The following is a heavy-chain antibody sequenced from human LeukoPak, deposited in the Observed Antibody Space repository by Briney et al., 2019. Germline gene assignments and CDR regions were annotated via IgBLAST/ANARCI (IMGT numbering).Heavy chain of an antibody. CDR2: SRNKENNSDA. CDR3: TRENYWNLVY. Sequence: QPGRSLRLSCAVSGFSFSDFFMDWVRHAPREGLEGISRSRNKENNSDAEYAASVKVRFTISRDDSKDSLYLKLGSLTTEDTAGYYCTRENYWNLVYRGEGDPVTVSS. D-gene: IGHD1-1*01. CDR1: GFSFSDFF. V-gene: IGHV3-72*01. J-gene: IGHJ4*02.